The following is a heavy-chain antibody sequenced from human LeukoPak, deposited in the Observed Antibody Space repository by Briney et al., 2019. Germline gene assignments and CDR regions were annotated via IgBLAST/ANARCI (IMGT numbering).Heavy chain of an antibody. D-gene: IGHD2-2*02. CDR3: ARDGRYTWYFDF. CDR2: INVYSGST. Sequence: ASVKVSCKASGYILSSYGIAWVRQAPGQGLEWMGWINVYSGSTNFAQKFQGRVTMTTDTSTNTAYMELSNLRFDDTATYYCARDGRYTWYFDFWGQGTLVTVSS. CDR1: GYILSSYG. J-gene: IGHJ4*02. V-gene: IGHV1-18*01.